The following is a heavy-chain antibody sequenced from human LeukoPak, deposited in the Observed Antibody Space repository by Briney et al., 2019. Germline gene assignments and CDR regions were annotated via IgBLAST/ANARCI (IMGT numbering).Heavy chain of an antibody. Sequence: ASVKASCKASGYTFTSYFIHWVRQAPGEGLEWMGIINPSDGTTSYAQKFQGRVTVTRDTSTSTVYMDLSSLRSEDTAVYYCARDHPSGTYAGDFWGQGTRVTVSS. J-gene: IGHJ4*02. V-gene: IGHV1-46*01. CDR2: INPSDGTT. D-gene: IGHD1-26*01. CDR1: GYTFTSYF. CDR3: ARDHPSGTYAGDF.